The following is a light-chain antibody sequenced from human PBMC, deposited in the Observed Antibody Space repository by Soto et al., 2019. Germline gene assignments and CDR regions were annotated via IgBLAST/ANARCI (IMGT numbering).Light chain of an antibody. CDR3: NSYTTSNTRQIV. J-gene: IGLJ1*01. CDR1: SSDVGGYNY. Sequence: QSVLTQPASVSGSPGQSITISCTGTSSDVGGYNYVSWYQQHPGKAPIFMIYDVSNRPSGVSTLFSGSKSGNTASLTISGLQAEDEADYYCNSYTTSNTRQIVFGTGTKVTVL. V-gene: IGLV2-14*01. CDR2: DVS.